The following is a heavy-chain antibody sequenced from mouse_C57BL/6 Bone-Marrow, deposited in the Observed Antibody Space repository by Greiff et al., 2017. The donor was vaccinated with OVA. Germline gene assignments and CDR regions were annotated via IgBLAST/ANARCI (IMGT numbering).Heavy chain of an antibody. Sequence: EVKVEESGGGLVKPGGSLKLSCAASGFTFSSYAMSWVRQTPEKRLEWVATISDGGSYTYYPDNVKGRFTISRDNAKNNLYLQMSHLKSEDTAMYYCARDGYSNPTWFAYWGQGTLVTVSA. V-gene: IGHV5-4*01. CDR3: ARDGYSNPTWFAY. CDR1: GFTFSSYA. J-gene: IGHJ3*01. D-gene: IGHD2-5*01. CDR2: ISDGGSYT.